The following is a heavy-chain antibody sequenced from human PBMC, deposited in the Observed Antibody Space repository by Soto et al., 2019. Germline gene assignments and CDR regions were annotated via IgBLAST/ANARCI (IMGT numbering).Heavy chain of an antibody. CDR2: IKKSKTDGGTT. CDR3: AGATGWEIQIDY. V-gene: IGHV3-15*07. Sequence: GGSLRLSCAASGFTFSNAWMNSVRQAPGKGLEWVGRIKKSKTDGGTTDYAAPVKGRFTISRDDSKDTLYLQMNSLRAEDTAVYYCAGATGWEIQIDYWGQGTLVTVSS. CDR1: GFTFSNAW. J-gene: IGHJ4*02. D-gene: IGHD3-9*01.